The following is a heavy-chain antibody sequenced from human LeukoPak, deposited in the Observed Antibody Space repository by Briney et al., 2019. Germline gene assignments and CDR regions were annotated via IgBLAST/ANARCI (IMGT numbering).Heavy chain of an antibody. CDR3: ARVGLSRAFDI. V-gene: IGHV3-30-3*01. CDR2: ISYDGSNK. Sequence: GGSLRLSCAASGFTFSSYAMHWVRQAPGKGLEWAAVISYDGSNKYYADSVKGRFTISRDNSKNTLYLQMNSLRAEDTAVYYCARVGLSRAFDIWGQGTMVTVSS. J-gene: IGHJ3*02. D-gene: IGHD3-16*02. CDR1: GFTFSSYA.